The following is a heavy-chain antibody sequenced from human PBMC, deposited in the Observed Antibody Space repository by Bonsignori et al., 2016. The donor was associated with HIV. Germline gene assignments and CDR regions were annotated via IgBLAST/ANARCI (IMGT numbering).Heavy chain of an antibody. Sequence: GSLRLSCAVSGYSISSGYYWGWIRQPPGKGLEWIGSIYHSGSTYYNPSLKSRVTISVDTSKNQFSLKLSSVTAADTAVYYCARVKIYSSSSPWGDYYYYYMDVWGKGTTVTVSS. CDR1: GYSISSGYY. V-gene: IGHV4-38-2*01. J-gene: IGHJ6*03. D-gene: IGHD6-6*01. CDR2: IYHSGST. CDR3: ARVKIYSSSSPWGDYYYYYMDV.